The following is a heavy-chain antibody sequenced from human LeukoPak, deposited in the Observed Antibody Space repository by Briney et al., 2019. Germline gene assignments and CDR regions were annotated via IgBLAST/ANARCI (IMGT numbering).Heavy chain of an antibody. Sequence: ASVKVSCKASGGTLSSYAISWVRQAPGQGLEWMGRIIPILGIANYAQKFQGRVTITADKSTSTAYMELSSLRSEDTAVYYCARDIYCSSTSCYQDWGQGTLVTVSS. D-gene: IGHD2-2*01. V-gene: IGHV1-69*04. CDR3: ARDIYCSSTSCYQD. J-gene: IGHJ4*02. CDR1: GGTLSSYA. CDR2: IIPILGIA.